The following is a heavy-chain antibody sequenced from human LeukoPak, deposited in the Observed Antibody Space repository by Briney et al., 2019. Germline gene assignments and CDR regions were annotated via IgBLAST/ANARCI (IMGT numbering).Heavy chain of an antibody. CDR2: INAGNGNT. Sequence: ASVKVSCKASGYTFTSYAMRWVRQAPGQRLEWMGWINAGNGNTKYSQEFQGRVTITRDTSASTAYMELSSLRSEDMAVYYCARDTLYNWFDPWGQGTLVTVSS. J-gene: IGHJ5*02. D-gene: IGHD2/OR15-2a*01. CDR1: GYTFTSYA. V-gene: IGHV1-3*03. CDR3: ARDTLYNWFDP.